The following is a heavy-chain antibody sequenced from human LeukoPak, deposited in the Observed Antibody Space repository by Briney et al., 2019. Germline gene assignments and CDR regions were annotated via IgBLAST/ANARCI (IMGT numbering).Heavy chain of an antibody. CDR2: ITSTGGGT. CDR1: GFTFSSYA. CDR3: AKDWGYASGTYYTY. D-gene: IGHD3-10*01. V-gene: IGHV3-23*01. J-gene: IGHJ4*02. Sequence: GGSLRLSCAASGFTFSSYAMSWVPLVPGKGLEWVSTITSTGGGTYYADSVKARFTISRDNSKNTLSLQMNSLRAEDTAVYYCAKDWGYASGTYYTYWGQGTLVTVSS.